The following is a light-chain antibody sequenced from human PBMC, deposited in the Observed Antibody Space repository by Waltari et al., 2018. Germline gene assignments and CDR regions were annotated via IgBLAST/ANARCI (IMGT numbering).Light chain of an antibody. CDR1: SSNIGSET. Sequence: QSVLTQPPSASGPPGQRVTISCSGSSSNIGSETVNWYQKLPGTAPKVLIYSNNQRPSGVPVRFSGSKSGTSASLAISGLQSEDEADYYCAAWDDSLNGLVFGGGTKLTGL. V-gene: IGLV1-44*01. CDR3: AAWDDSLNGLV. J-gene: IGLJ2*01. CDR2: SNN.